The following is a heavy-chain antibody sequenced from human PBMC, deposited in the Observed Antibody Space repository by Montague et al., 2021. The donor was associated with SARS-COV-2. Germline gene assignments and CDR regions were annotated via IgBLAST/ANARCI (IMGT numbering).Heavy chain of an antibody. CDR3: ARMTTVTYPYYYYYGMDV. Sequence: PALVKPTQTLTLTCTFSGFSLSTSGMCVSWIRQPPGKALEWLALIDWDDDKYYSTSLKTRLTISKDTSKNQVVLTMTNMDPVDTATYYCARMTTVTYPYYYYYGMDVWGQGTTLTVSS. D-gene: IGHD4-17*01. CDR1: GFSLSTSGMC. J-gene: IGHJ6*02. CDR2: IDWDDDK. V-gene: IGHV2-70*01.